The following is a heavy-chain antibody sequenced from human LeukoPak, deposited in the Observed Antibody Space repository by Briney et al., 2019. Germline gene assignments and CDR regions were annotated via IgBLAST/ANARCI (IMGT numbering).Heavy chain of an antibody. J-gene: IGHJ5*02. V-gene: IGHV1-18*01. Sequence: GASVKVSCKASGYYSISWVRQAPGQGLEWMGWISAYNGNTKYAPKLQGRVTMTTDTYTNTAYMELRSLTSDDTAVYFCARDLNLYYYDSSGRGLDPWGQGTLVTVSS. CDR1: GYYS. CDR2: ISAYNGNT. CDR3: ARDLNLYYYDSSGRGLDP. D-gene: IGHD3-22*01.